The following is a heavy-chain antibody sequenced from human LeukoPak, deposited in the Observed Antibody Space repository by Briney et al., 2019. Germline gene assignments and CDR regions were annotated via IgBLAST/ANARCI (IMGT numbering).Heavy chain of an antibody. CDR3: AGYGFPIPFDY. V-gene: IGHV4-34*01. CDR1: GGSFSGYY. D-gene: IGHD5-18*01. J-gene: IGHJ4*02. Sequence: SETLSLTCAVYGGSFSGYYWSWIRQPPGKGLECIVEINHSGSTNYNPSLKSRVTISIDTSKNQSSLKLRSVTAADTAVYYCAGYGFPIPFDYWGQGTLVTVSS. CDR2: INHSGST.